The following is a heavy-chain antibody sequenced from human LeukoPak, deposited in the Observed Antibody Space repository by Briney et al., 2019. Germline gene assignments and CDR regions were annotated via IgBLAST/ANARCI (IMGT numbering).Heavy chain of an antibody. CDR1: GFTFSRYG. D-gene: IGHD5-18*01. J-gene: IGHJ4*02. Sequence: TGGSLRLSCAASGFTFSRYGMHWVRQAPGKGLEWVAVIWYDGSNKYYADSVKGRFTISRDNSKNTLYLQMNSLRAEDTAVYYCAREMDTGIRYYFDYWGQGALVTVSS. CDR2: IWYDGSNK. V-gene: IGHV3-33*01. CDR3: AREMDTGIRYYFDY.